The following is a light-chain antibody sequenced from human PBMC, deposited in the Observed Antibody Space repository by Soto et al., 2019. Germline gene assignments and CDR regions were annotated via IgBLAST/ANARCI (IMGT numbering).Light chain of an antibody. CDR2: AAS. J-gene: IGKJ3*01. V-gene: IGKV1-9*01. CDR1: QGISTY. Sequence: QLTQCPSSLSASVGDRVTIACRASQGISTYLACYHQKPGKAPKLLIYAASTLQSGVPSRFSGSGSGTAFILTISSLQPEDFATYDCQQLNSYRRTFGAWTMVDI. CDR3: QQLNSYRRT.